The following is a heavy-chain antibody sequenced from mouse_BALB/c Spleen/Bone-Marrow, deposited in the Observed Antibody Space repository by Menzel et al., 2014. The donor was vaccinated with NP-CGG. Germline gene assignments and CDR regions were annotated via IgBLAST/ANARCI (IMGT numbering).Heavy chain of an antibody. J-gene: IGHJ1*01. CDR3: ARGGWDWYFDV. CDR1: GYSFTGYY. Sequence: EVQLQQSGPELVKPGASVKISCEASGYSFTGYYMHWVKQSYVKSLEWIGRINPYNGATSYNQNFKDKASLTVDKSSSTAYMELHSLTSEDSAVYYCARGGWDWYFDVWGAGTTVAVSS. CDR2: INPYNGAT. V-gene: IGHV1-31*01.